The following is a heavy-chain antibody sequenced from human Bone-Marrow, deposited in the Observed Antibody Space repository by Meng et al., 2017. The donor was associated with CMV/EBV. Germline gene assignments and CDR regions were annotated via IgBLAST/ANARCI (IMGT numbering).Heavy chain of an antibody. V-gene: IGHV4-34*01. D-gene: IGHD3-10*01. Sequence: IYGGSFSGYYWSWIRQPPGKGLEWIGEINHSGSTNYNPSLKSRVTISVDTSKNQFSLKLSSVTAADTAVYYCARKGYYYGSGSYSYWGQETLVTVSS. CDR2: INHSGST. J-gene: IGHJ4*02. CDR3: ARKGYYYGSGSYSY. CDR1: GGSFSGYY.